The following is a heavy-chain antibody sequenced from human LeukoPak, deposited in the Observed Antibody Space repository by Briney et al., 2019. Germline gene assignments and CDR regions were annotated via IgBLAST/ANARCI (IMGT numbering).Heavy chain of an antibody. Sequence: GGSLRLSCAAYGFTFRSYGMHWVRQAPGKGLEWVAVIWYDGSNKYYADSVKGRFTISRDNSKNTLYLQMNSLGAEDTALYYCARKYSGTNPFDYWGQGTLVTVSS. CDR2: IWYDGSNK. V-gene: IGHV3-33*01. CDR1: GFTFRSYG. CDR3: ARKYSGTNPFDY. D-gene: IGHD1-26*01. J-gene: IGHJ4*02.